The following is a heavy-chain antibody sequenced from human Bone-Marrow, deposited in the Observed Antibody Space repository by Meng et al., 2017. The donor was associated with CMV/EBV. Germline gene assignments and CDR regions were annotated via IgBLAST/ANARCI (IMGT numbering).Heavy chain of an antibody. V-gene: IGHV3-49*04. CDR1: GFTFSSYS. CDR3: TRPHYGDYEGYFDY. J-gene: IGHJ4*02. D-gene: IGHD4-17*01. Sequence: GESLKISCAASGFTFSSYSMNWVRQAPGKGLEWVGFIRSKAYGGTTEYAASVKGRFTISRDDSKSIAYLQMNSLKTEDTAVYYCTRPHYGDYEGYFDYWGQGTLVTVSS. CDR2: IRSKAYGGTT.